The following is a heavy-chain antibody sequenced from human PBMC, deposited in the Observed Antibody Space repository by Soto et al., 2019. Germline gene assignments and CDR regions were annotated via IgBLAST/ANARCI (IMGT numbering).Heavy chain of an antibody. CDR1: GFSLSTSGVT. CDR2: IYWDDDK. V-gene: IGHV2-5*02. J-gene: IGHJ6*03. CDR3: AHRKYGSGSYSDYDMDV. Sequence: QITLKESGPRLVKPTQTLTLTCTFSGFSLSTSGVTVGWIRQPPGKALEWLALIYWDDDKRYSPSLKSRLTITKDASKSHVVLTMTNMDPVDTATDYCAHRKYGSGSYSDYDMDVWGKGTTVIVSS. D-gene: IGHD3-10*01.